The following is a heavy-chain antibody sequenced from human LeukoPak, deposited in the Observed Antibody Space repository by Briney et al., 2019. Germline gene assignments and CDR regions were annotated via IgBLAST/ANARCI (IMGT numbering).Heavy chain of an antibody. Sequence: GGSLRLSCAASGFTFSNAWMSWVRQATGKGLEWVSAIGTAGDTYYPGSVKGRFTISRENAKNSLYLQMNSLRAEDTAVYYCASQYYDILTDAFDIWGQGTMVTVSS. CDR1: GFTFSNAW. CDR3: ASQYYDILTDAFDI. D-gene: IGHD3-9*01. V-gene: IGHV3-13*01. J-gene: IGHJ3*02. CDR2: IGTAGDT.